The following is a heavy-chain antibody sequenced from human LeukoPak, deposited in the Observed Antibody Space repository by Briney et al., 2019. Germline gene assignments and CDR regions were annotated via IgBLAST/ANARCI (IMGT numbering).Heavy chain of an antibody. CDR1: GFTFSSSG. Sequence: PGGSLRLSCAASGFTFSSSGIHWVRQAPGKGLEWVAVISFDGSNKYYADFVKGRFTISRDNSKNTLYLQMNSLRVEGTAVYYCAKGDIVIVPTAIRFYFYGMDVWGQGTTVTVSS. CDR3: AKGDIVIVPTAIRFYFYGMDV. J-gene: IGHJ6*02. V-gene: IGHV3-30*18. D-gene: IGHD2-2*02. CDR2: ISFDGSNK.